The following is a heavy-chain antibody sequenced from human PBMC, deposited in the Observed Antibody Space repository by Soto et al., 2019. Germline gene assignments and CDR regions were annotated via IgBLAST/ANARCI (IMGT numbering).Heavy chain of an antibody. CDR2: TYSSGTS. D-gene: IGHD2-15*01. Sequence: KTSETLSLTCTVSGGSVNSYYWSWIRRPPGRGLEWIGYTYSSGTSKYNPALKSRVTFSLEASKNHLYLNLSSVTVADTAVYYCAKMLPIYWHFESSCQGILLSGFS. CDR3: AKMLPIYWHFES. CDR1: GGSVNSYY. V-gene: IGHV4-59*02. J-gene: IGHJ5*02.